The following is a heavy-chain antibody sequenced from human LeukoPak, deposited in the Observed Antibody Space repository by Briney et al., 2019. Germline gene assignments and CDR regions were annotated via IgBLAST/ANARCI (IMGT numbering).Heavy chain of an antibody. D-gene: IGHD3-10*01. J-gene: IGHJ4*02. CDR2: IYYSGST. Sequence: SETLSLTCAVYGGSFSGYYWGWIRQPPGKGLEWIGSIYYSGSTYYNPSLKNRLTISVDTSKNQFSLKLSSVTAADTAVYYCARTRYYYGSRSYGAPYYFDYWGQGTLVTVSS. V-gene: IGHV4-39*01. CDR1: GGSFSGYY. CDR3: ARTRYYYGSRSYGAPYYFDY.